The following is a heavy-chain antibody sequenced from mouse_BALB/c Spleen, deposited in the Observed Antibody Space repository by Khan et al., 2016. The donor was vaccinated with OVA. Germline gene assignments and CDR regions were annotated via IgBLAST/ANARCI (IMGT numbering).Heavy chain of an antibody. CDR1: GFNIKDTY. J-gene: IGHJ4*01. CDR3: ARGGWSYAMDY. D-gene: IGHD1-1*02. Sequence: EVQLQESGAELVKPGASVKLSCTSSGFNIKDTYIHWVMQRPEQGLEWIGRIDPANGNTKYDPKFQGKATITADTSSNTAYLQLSSLTSEDTAIYYSARGGWSYAMDYWGQGTSVTVSS. V-gene: IGHV14-3*02. CDR2: IDPANGNT.